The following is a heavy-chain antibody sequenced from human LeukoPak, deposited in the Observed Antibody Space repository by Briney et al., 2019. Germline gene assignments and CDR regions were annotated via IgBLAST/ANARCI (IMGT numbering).Heavy chain of an antibody. CDR3: AKGYGSGSSWFDP. J-gene: IGHJ5*02. V-gene: IGHV3-30*18. CDR1: GFTFSSYG. D-gene: IGHD3-10*01. CDR2: ISYDGSNK. Sequence: GGSLRLFCAASGFTFSSYGMHWVRQAPGKGLEWVAVISYDGSNKYYADSVKGRFTISRDNSKNTLYLQMNSLRAEDTAVYYCAKGYGSGSSWFDPWGQGTLVTVSS.